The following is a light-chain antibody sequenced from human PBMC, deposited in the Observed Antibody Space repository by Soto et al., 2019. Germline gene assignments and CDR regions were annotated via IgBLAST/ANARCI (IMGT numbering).Light chain of an antibody. Sequence: ELTQPPSVSVAPGQTARISCGGNIGSKSVHWYQQKSGQAPVLVVYEDSDRPSGIPERISGSNSGNTATLTISRVEAGDEADYYCQVWDSSSDHYFFGTGTKLTVL. CDR3: QVWDSSSDHYF. J-gene: IGLJ1*01. V-gene: IGLV3-21*02. CDR1: IGSKS. CDR2: EDS.